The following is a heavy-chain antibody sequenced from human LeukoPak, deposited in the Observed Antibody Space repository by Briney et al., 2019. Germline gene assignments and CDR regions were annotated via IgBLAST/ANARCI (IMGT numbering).Heavy chain of an antibody. J-gene: IGHJ4*02. CDR1: GGSISSSNYY. Sequence: SETLSLTCTVSGGSISSSNYYWGWIRQPPGKGLEWIGSIYYSGNAYCNPSLKSRVTISVDTSKNQFSLRLSSVTAADTAVYYCAREEDRSGDWGQGTLVTVTS. CDR2: IYYSGNA. D-gene: IGHD3-22*01. V-gene: IGHV4-39*07. CDR3: AREEDRSGD.